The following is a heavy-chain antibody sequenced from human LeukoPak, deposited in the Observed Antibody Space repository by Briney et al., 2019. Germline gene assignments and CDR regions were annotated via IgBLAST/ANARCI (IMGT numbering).Heavy chain of an antibody. CDR3: ARGVDLGYCSGGSCYTDY. D-gene: IGHD2-15*01. V-gene: IGHV4-4*07. Sequence: SETLSLTCTVSGGSISSYYWSWIRQPAGKGLEWIGRIYTSGSTNYNPSLKSRVTISVDTSKNQFSLKLSSVTAADTAVYYCARGVDLGYCSGGSCYTDYWGQGTLVTVSS. CDR2: IYTSGST. CDR1: GGSISSYY. J-gene: IGHJ4*02.